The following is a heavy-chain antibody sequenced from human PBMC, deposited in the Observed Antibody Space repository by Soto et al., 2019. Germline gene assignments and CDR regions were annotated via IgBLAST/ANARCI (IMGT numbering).Heavy chain of an antibody. J-gene: IGHJ6*02. V-gene: IGHV4-61*01. CDR1: GGSVSNKTYY. Sequence: PSETLSLTCSVSGGSVSNKTYYWSWIRQPPGKRLEWIGYIYYSGSTNYNPSLKSRVTISVETSKNQFSLKLSSVTAADTAVYYCARIRGYSYMDYYYYYGMDVWGQGTTVTVSS. CDR3: ARIRGYSYMDYYYYYGMDV. CDR2: IYYSGST. D-gene: IGHD5-12*01.